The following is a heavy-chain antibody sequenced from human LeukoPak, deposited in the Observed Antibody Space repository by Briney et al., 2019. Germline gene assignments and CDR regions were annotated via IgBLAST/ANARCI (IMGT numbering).Heavy chain of an antibody. CDR1: GFTFSSYA. V-gene: IGHV3-23*01. CDR3: AREGGFGYADAFDT. D-gene: IGHD3-16*02. CDR2: ITTSGGST. J-gene: IGHJ3*02. Sequence: PGGSLRLSCAASGFTFSSYAMSWVRQAPGEGLEWVSSITTSGGSTYYAYSGKGRFTISRDNAKNTLYLQMNSLRAEDTAVYYCAREGGFGYADAFDTWGHGTTVTVSS.